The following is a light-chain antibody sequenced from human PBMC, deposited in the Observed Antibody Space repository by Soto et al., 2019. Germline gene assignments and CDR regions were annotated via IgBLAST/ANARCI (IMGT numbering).Light chain of an antibody. J-gene: IGLJ1*01. CDR1: SSDVGGYNY. V-gene: IGLV2-14*01. CDR3: SSYTSSSTLD. CDR2: EVS. Sequence: QSALTQPASVSGSPGQSNTISCTGTSSDVGGYNYVSWYQQHPGKAPKLMIYEVSNRPSGVSNRFSGSKSGNTASLTISGLQAEDEADYYCSSYTSSSTLDFGTGTKLTVL.